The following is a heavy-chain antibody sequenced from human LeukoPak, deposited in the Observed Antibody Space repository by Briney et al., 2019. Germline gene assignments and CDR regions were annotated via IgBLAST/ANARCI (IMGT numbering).Heavy chain of an antibody. J-gene: IGHJ2*01. CDR3: AREAYYDFWSGYYKLGYFDL. V-gene: IGHV4-39*07. Sequence: PSETLSLTCTVSGGSISSSSYYWGWIRQPPGKGLEWIGSIYYSGSTYYNPSLKSRVTISVDTSKNQFSLKLSSVTAADTAVYYRAREAYYDFWSGYYKLGYFDLWGRGTLVTVSS. D-gene: IGHD3-3*01. CDR2: IYYSGST. CDR1: GGSISSSSYY.